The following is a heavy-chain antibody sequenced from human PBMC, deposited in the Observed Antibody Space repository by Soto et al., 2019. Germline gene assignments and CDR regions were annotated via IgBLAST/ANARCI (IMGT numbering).Heavy chain of an antibody. V-gene: IGHV1-2*04. CDR3: ARDLMGYSSGWYYFDY. J-gene: IGHJ4*02. CDR2: INPNSGGT. CDR1: GYTFTGYY. Sequence: ASVKVSCKASGYTFTGYYMHWVRQAPGQGLEWMGWINPNSGGTNYAQKFQGWVTMTRDTSIGTAYMELSRLRSDDTAVYYCARDLMGYSSGWYYFDYWGQGTLVTVSS. D-gene: IGHD6-19*01.